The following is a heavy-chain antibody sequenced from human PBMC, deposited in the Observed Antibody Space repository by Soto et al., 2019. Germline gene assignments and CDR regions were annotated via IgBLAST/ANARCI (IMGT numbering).Heavy chain of an antibody. D-gene: IGHD1-1*01. CDR3: AREGDWNVPPYYYYGMDV. CDR2: IIPIFGTA. Sequence: QVQLVQSGAEVKKPGSSVKVSCKASGGTFSSYAISWVRQAPGQGLEWMGGIIPIFGTANYAQKFQGRVTINADESTSTAYMELSSLRSEDTAVYYCAREGDWNVPPYYYYGMDVWGQGTTVTVSS. J-gene: IGHJ6*02. CDR1: GGTFSSYA. V-gene: IGHV1-69*12.